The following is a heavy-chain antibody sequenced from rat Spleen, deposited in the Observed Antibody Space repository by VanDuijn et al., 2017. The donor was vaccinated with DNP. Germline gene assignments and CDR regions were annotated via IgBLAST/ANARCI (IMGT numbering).Heavy chain of an antibody. CDR1: GFTFSDYN. CDR3: ARHWGGSYTARFAY. Sequence: EVQVLESGGGLVQPGNSLKLSCATSGFTFSDYNMAWVRQTPKKGLEWVASITSSGGYTYYPDSVKGRFTISRDNVRDTLYLQMNSLRSEDTATYYCARHWGGSYTARFAYWGQGSLVTVSS. CDR2: ITSSGGYT. V-gene: IGHV5-25*01. D-gene: IGHD1-2*01. J-gene: IGHJ3*01.